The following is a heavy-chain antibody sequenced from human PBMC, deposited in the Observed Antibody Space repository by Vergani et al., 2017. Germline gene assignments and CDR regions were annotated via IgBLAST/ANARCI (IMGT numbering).Heavy chain of an antibody. CDR1: GYTLTELS. Sequence: QVQLVQSGAEMKKPGASVKVSCKVSGYTLTELSMHWVRQAPGKGLEWMGGFDPEDDDTVYAQNFQGRVTMTEETSTDTAYMELSMLRPEDTAVYYCATWRADMRPVFDYWGQGTLVTVSS. V-gene: IGHV1-24*01. CDR2: FDPEDDDT. J-gene: IGHJ4*02. D-gene: IGHD2-15*01. CDR3: ATWRADMRPVFDY.